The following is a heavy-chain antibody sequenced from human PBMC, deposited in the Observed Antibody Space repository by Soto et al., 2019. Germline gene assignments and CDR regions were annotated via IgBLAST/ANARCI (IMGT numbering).Heavy chain of an antibody. D-gene: IGHD1-7*01. J-gene: IGHJ4*02. CDR2: IIPILGIA. CDR1: GGTFSSYT. CDR3: AREAGDNWNYGDYYFDY. Sequence: ASVKVSCKASGGTFSSYTISWVRQAPGQGLEWMGRIIPILGIANYAQKFQGRVTITADKSTSTAYMELSSLRSEDTAVYYCAREAGDNWNYGDYYFDYWGQGTLVTVSS. V-gene: IGHV1-69*04.